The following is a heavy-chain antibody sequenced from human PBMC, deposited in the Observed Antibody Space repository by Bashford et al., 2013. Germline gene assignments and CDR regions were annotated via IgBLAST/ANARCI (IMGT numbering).Heavy chain of an antibody. Sequence: LLYSSETLSLTCAVYGGSFSGYYWSWIRQPPGKGLEWIGRIYTSGSTNYNPSLKSRVTMSVDTSKNQFSLKLSSVTAADTAVYYCARDLDYWGQGTLVTVSS. CDR1: GGSFSGYY. CDR2: IYTSGST. J-gene: IGHJ4*02. V-gene: IGHV4-59*10. CDR3: ARDLDY.